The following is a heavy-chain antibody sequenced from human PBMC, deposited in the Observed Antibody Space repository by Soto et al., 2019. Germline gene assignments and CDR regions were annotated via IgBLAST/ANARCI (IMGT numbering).Heavy chain of an antibody. V-gene: IGHV3-23*01. CDR2: ISGSAGST. D-gene: IGHD3-10*01. Sequence: EVQVLESGGGLVQPGGSLRLSCAASGFTFSSYAMSWLRQAPGKGLEWVSAISGSAGSTYYADSVKGRFTISRDNSKNTLYLRMNSLRAEDTAVYYCAKKMSGVYAFDIWGQGTMVTVSS. CDR1: GFTFSSYA. CDR3: AKKMSGVYAFDI. J-gene: IGHJ3*02.